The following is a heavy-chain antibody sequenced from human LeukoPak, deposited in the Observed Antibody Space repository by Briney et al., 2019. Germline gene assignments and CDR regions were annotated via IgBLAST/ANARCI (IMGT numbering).Heavy chain of an antibody. CDR1: GFTFSSYG. D-gene: IGHD2-15*01. CDR2: IRYDGSNK. CDR3: AKALREVVVAASGWFDP. J-gene: IGHJ5*02. V-gene: IGHV3-30*02. Sequence: PGGSLRLSCAASGFTFSSYGMHWVRQAPGKGLEWVAFIRYDGSNKYYADSVKGRFTISRDNSKNTLYLQMSSLRAEDTAVYYCAKALREVVVAASGWFDPWGQGTLVTVSS.